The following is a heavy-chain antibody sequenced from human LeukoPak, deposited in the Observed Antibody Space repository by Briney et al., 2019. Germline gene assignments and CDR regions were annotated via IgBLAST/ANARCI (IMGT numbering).Heavy chain of an antibody. D-gene: IGHD2-2*01. CDR2: IYHSGST. CDR1: GGSISSGGHS. Sequence: SETLSLTCTVSGGSISSGGHSWSWVRQPPGKGLEWIGEIYHSGSTSYNPSLKSRVTMSVDKSKNQFSLNLSSVTAADTAVYHCARDLSSRVPSGLWGQGILVTVSS. J-gene: IGHJ4*02. V-gene: IGHV4-4*02. CDR3: ARDLSSRVPSGL.